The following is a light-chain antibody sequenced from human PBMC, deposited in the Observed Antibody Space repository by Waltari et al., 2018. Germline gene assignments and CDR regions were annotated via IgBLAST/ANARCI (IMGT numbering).Light chain of an antibody. CDR3: QQYNSYSTWT. Sequence: DIQMTQSPSTLSASVGDRVTITCRASKSISSWLAWYQQEPGKAPKLLIYKASSVESGVPSRCSGSGSGTEFTLTISSLQPDDFATYYCQQYNSYSTWTFGQGTKVEIK. CDR2: KAS. V-gene: IGKV1-5*03. CDR1: KSISSW. J-gene: IGKJ1*01.